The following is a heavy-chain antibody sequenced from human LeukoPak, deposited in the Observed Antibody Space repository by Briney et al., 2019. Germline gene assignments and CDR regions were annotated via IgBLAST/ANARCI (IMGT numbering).Heavy chain of an antibody. Sequence: ASVKVSCKASGYTFTSYGIIWVRQAPGQGLEWMGWISAYNGNTNYAQKLQGRVTMTTDTSTSTAYMELRSLRSDDTAVYYCARVAVYYDYVWGSYRYKSDRYYFDYWGQGTLVTVSS. CDR1: GYTFTSYG. D-gene: IGHD3-16*02. V-gene: IGHV1-18*01. CDR2: ISAYNGNT. J-gene: IGHJ4*02. CDR3: ARVAVYYDYVWGSYRYKSDRYYFDY.